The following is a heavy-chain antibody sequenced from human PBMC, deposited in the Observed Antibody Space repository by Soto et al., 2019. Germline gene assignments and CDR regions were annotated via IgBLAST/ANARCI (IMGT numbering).Heavy chain of an antibody. V-gene: IGHV3-23*01. Sequence: EVQQFESGGGLVQPGGSLRLSCAAAGVTFSIYSMSWVRQAPGKGLEWDSAISGSGGSTYYADSVKGWFTISRYNSKNPLYLQRNSLRAKDTAVYYCAKEIAVAEYFPHWGQGTLVTVAS. D-gene: IGHD6-19*01. CDR3: AKEIAVAEYFPH. J-gene: IGHJ1*01. CDR1: GVTFSIYS. CDR2: ISGSGGST.